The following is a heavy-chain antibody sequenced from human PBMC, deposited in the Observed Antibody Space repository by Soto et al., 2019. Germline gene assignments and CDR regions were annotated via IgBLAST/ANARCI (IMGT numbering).Heavy chain of an antibody. CDR3: ARSLPGTYGAFDL. V-gene: IGHV3-74*01. Sequence: EVQLVDSGGGLVQPGGSLRLSCAASEFTFRSYWMHWVRQSPGKGLVWVSRISGDGSRTNYADSVKGRFTISRDNAKNTVYLQIDELRAEDTGVYYCARSLPGTYGAFDLWGQGTMVTVSS. D-gene: IGHD1-7*01. CDR2: ISGDGSRT. CDR1: EFTFRSYW. J-gene: IGHJ3*01.